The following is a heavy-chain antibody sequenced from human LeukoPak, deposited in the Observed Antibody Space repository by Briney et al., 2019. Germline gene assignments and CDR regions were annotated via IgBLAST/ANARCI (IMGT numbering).Heavy chain of an antibody. V-gene: IGHV4-39*01. CDR1: GGSISSSSYY. J-gene: IGHJ4*02. Sequence: SETPSLTCTVSGGSISSSSYYWGWIRQPPGKGLEWIGSIYYSGSTYYNPSLKSRVTISVDTSKNQFSLKLSSVTAADTAVYYCARHPTPYSSGWYLGYFDYWGQGTLVTVSS. CDR3: ARHPTPYSSGWYLGYFDY. D-gene: IGHD6-19*01. CDR2: IYYSGST.